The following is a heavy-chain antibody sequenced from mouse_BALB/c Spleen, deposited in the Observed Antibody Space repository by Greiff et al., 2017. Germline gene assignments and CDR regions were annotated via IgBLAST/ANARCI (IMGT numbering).Heavy chain of an antibody. V-gene: IGHV5-6-5*01. D-gene: IGHD2-1*01. J-gene: IGHJ4*01. CDR2: ISSGGST. Sequence: EVKLMESGGGLVKPGGSLKLSCAASGFTFSSYAMSWVRQTPEKRLEWVASISSGGSTYYPDSVKGRFTISRDNARNILYLQMSSLRSEDTAMYYCARSAYGNFRMDYWGQGTSVTVSS. CDR1: GFTFSSYA. CDR3: ARSAYGNFRMDY.